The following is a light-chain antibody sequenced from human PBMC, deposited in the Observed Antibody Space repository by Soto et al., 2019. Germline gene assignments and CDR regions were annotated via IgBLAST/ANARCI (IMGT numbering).Light chain of an antibody. CDR3: QQYNSYSPT. V-gene: IGKV1-5*01. Sequence: DIQMTQSPSTLSASVGDRVTITCRASQSISSWLAWFQQKPGKAPKLLIYDDSNLQSGVPSRFSGSGSGTEFTLTISSLQPDDFATYYCQQYNSYSPTFGQGTKVEIK. CDR1: QSISSW. CDR2: DDS. J-gene: IGKJ1*01.